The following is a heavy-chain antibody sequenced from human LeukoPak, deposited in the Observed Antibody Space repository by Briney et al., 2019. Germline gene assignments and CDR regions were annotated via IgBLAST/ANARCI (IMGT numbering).Heavy chain of an antibody. CDR1: GFTFSSYA. Sequence: GGSLRLSCAASGFTFSSYAMSWLRQAPGKGLEGVSAISGSGGTTYYADSVKGRFTISKDNLKTTLYLQMNSLRAEDTDVYYCAGDTAMVPWGVDYWGQGTLVTVSS. CDR3: AGDTAMVPWGVDY. CDR2: ISGSGGTT. D-gene: IGHD5-18*01. V-gene: IGHV3-23*01. J-gene: IGHJ4*02.